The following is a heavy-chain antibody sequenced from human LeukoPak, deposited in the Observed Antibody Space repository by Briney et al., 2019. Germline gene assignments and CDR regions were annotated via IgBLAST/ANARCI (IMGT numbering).Heavy chain of an antibody. CDR1: GFTFSSYE. Sequence: GGSLRLSRAASGFTFSSYEMNWVRQAPGKGLEWVSYISSSGSTIYYADSVKGRFTISRDNAKNSLYLQMNSLRAEDTAVYYCARVQTTVTTLDYWGQGTLVTVSS. D-gene: IGHD4-17*01. CDR2: ISSSGSTI. J-gene: IGHJ4*02. CDR3: ARVQTTVTTLDY. V-gene: IGHV3-48*03.